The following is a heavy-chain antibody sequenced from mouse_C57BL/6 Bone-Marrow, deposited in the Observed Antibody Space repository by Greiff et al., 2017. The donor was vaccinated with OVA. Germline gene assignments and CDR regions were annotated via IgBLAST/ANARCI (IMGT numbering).Heavy chain of an antibody. CDR3: ARDHYSNYGFAY. CDR1: GFTFSSYA. D-gene: IGHD2-5*01. Sequence: EVKLVESGGGLVKPGGSLKLSCAASGFTFSSYAMSWVRQTPEKRLEWVATISDGGSYTYYPDNVKGRFTISRDNAKNNLYLQMSHLKSEDTAMYYCARDHYSNYGFAYWGQGTLVTVSA. J-gene: IGHJ3*01. CDR2: ISDGGSYT. V-gene: IGHV5-4*01.